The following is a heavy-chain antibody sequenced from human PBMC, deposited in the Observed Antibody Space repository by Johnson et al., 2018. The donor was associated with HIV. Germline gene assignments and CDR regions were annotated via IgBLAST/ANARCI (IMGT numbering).Heavy chain of an antibody. CDR2: IRYYGSNK. D-gene: IGHD1-26*01. J-gene: IGHJ3*02. CDR3: ARVATHAFDI. CDR1: GFAFNAYG. V-gene: IGHV3-30*02. Sequence: QVQLVESVGGLVQPGGSLRLSCAASGFAFNAYGMHWVRQAPGKGLQWVTFIRYYGSNKYYADSVKGRFTISRDNSKNTLYLQMNSLRAEDTAVYYCARVATHAFDIWGQGTMVTVSS.